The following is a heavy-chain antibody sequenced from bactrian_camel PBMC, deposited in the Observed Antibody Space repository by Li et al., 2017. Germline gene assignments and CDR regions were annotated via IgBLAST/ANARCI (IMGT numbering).Heavy chain of an antibody. V-gene: IGHV3S53*01. CDR2: LSGGGTT. J-gene: IGHJ4*01. CDR1: GYAVNRNC. D-gene: IGHD1*01. Sequence: QVQLVESGGGSVQAGGSLRLSCAVSGYAVNRNCMGWFRQAPGKEREGVAVLSGGGTTYYDASVKGRFTISRDSAKNTVYLQMNSLKPEDTAMYVCAASPLFAYWGQGTQVTVS. CDR3: AASPLFAY.